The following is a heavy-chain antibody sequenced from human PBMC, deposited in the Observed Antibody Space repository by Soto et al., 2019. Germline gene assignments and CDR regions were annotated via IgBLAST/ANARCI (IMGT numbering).Heavy chain of an antibody. D-gene: IGHD2-2*01. J-gene: IGHJ5*02. Sequence: QVQLQQWGAGLLKPSETLSLTCAVYGGSFSGYYWSWIRQPPGKGLEWIGEINHSGSTNYNPSLKRRVTISVDTSKIQFSLKLSSGSAADTAVYYCARGSSPIVVVPAATTSRWFDPWGQGTLVTVSS. CDR1: GGSFSGYY. CDR3: ARGSSPIVVVPAATTSRWFDP. CDR2: INHSGST. V-gene: IGHV4-34*01.